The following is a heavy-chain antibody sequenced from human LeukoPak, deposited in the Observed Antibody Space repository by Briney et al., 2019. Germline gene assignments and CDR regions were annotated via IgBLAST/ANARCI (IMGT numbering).Heavy chain of an antibody. D-gene: IGHD3-9*01. CDR2: ISGSGGST. J-gene: IGHJ2*01. V-gene: IGHV3-23*01. CDR1: GFTFSSYA. CDR3: AKDTPPDYDILTGYYWYFDL. Sequence: GASLRLSCAASGFTFSSYAMSWVRQAPGKGLEWVSAISGSGGSTHYADSVKGRFTISRDNSKNTLYLQMNSLRAEDTAVYYCAKDTPPDYDILTGYYWYFDLWGRGTLVTVSS.